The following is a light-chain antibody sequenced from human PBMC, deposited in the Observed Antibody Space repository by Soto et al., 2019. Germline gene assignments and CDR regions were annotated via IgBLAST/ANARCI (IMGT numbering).Light chain of an antibody. CDR3: AAWDDILNGVV. J-gene: IGLJ2*01. CDR2: GND. Sequence: QSVLTQPPSASGTPGQRVTISCSGSSSNIGGNIVNWYQQLPGTAPKLLIFGNDQRPSWVPDRFSGSKSGTSASLAISGLQSEDEANYYCAAWDDILNGVVFGGGTKLTVL. CDR1: SSNIGGNI. V-gene: IGLV1-44*01.